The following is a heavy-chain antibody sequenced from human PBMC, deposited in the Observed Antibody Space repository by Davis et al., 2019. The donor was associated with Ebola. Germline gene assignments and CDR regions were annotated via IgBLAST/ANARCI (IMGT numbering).Heavy chain of an antibody. J-gene: IGHJ4*02. Sequence: SLKISCAVSGFTFDDYLMNWVRQAPGQGLEWVSVISWNSRRIYYAESEKGRFTISRDDAKNALFLQMNSLRVEDTAVYYCGPGTWIRGQGRLVTVSS. CDR2: ISWNSRRI. CDR3: GPGTWI. CDR1: GFTFDDYL. V-gene: IGHV3-9*01. D-gene: IGHD5-18*01.